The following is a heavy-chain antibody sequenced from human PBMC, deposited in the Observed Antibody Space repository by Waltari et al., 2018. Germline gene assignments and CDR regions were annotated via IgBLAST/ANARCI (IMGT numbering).Heavy chain of an antibody. J-gene: IGHJ6*02. CDR3: ARASNYASYYYYGMDV. D-gene: IGHD4-4*01. Sequence: QVQLVQSGAEVKKPGASVKVSCKASGYTFTGYYMHWVRQAPGQGLEWMGWINPNSGGTNYAQKFQGRGTMTRDTSISTAYMELSRLRSDDTAVYYCARASNYASYYYYGMDVWGQGTTVTVSS. CDR1: GYTFTGYY. CDR2: INPNSGGT. V-gene: IGHV1-2*02.